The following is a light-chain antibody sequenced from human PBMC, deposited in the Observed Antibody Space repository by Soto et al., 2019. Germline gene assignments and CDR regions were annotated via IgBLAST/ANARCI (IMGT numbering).Light chain of an antibody. Sequence: IQMTQSPSSLSASVGDRVTITCRASQGIRNELAWYQQKPGIAPKLLIYGATNLQRGVPSRFSGSGSDTDFTLTISRLQPEDFATYYCLQDYNYPRTFGQGTKVEIK. V-gene: IGKV1-6*02. CDR2: GAT. J-gene: IGKJ1*01. CDR1: QGIRNE. CDR3: LQDYNYPRT.